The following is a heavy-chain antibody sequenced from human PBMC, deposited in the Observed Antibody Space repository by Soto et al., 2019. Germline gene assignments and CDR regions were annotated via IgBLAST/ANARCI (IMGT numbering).Heavy chain of an antibody. CDR1: GGTFSSYT. J-gene: IGHJ6*02. D-gene: IGHD6-19*01. Sequence: QVQLVQSGAEVKKPGSSVKVSCKASGGTFSSYTISWVRQAPGQGLEWMGRIIPILGIANSAQKFQGRVTITADKSTSTAYMELSSLRSEDTAVYYCARDGIAVAGNPPRYYYYGMDVWGQGTTVTVSS. CDR3: ARDGIAVAGNPPRYYYYGMDV. CDR2: IIPILGIA. V-gene: IGHV1-69*08.